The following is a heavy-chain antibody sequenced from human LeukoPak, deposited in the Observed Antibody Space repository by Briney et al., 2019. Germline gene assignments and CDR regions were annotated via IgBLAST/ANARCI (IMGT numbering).Heavy chain of an antibody. CDR2: ISSSGSTI. J-gene: IGHJ4*02. V-gene: IGHV3-11*04. CDR1: GFTFSDHY. D-gene: IGHD2-2*01. Sequence: GGSLRLSCAASGFTFSDHYMSWIRQAPGKGLEWVSYISSSGSTIYYADSVKGRFTISRDNAKNSLYLQMNSLRAEDTAVYYCAIGLLAGYAPNSYWGQGTLVTVSS. CDR3: AIGLLAGYAPNSY.